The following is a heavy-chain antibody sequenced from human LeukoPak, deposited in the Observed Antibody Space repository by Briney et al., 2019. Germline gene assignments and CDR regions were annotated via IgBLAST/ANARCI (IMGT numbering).Heavy chain of an antibody. Sequence: GGSLRLSCAASGFTFSTYPMNWVGQAPGKGLEWVSGMSGSGGATYYADSVKGRFTISRDTSKNTLYLQMNSLRAEDTAVYYCSKGATVIRGQGTMVTVAS. V-gene: IGHV3-23*01. D-gene: IGHD4-17*01. CDR3: SKGATVI. J-gene: IGHJ3*02. CDR2: MSGSGGAT. CDR1: GFTFSTYP.